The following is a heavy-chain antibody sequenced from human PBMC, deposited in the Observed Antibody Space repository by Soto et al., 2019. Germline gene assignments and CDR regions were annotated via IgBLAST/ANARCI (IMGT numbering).Heavy chain of an antibody. J-gene: IGHJ5*02. CDR2: IYHSGST. CDR1: GGSISSSNW. CDR3: ARGTNWNYAGVRWFDP. D-gene: IGHD1-7*01. V-gene: IGHV4-4*02. Sequence: QVQLQESGPGLVKPSGTLSLTCAVSGGSISSSNWWSWVRQPPGKGLEWIGEIYHSGSTNYNPSLKSRVTISVDKSQNQFSLELSSVAAADTAVYYCARGTNWNYAGVRWFDPWGQGTLVTVSS.